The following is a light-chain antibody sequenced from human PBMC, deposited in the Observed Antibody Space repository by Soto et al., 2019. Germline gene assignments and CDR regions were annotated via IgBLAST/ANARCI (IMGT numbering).Light chain of an antibody. CDR3: QHYNNQPLT. Sequence: EIVVTQSPATLSGSPGERATLSCRASQSVSSDLAWYQHKPGQAPRLLIYGASTRATGIPVRFSGSGSGTDFTLPISSLQSEDFAVYYCQHYNNQPLTFGGGTKV. CDR2: GAS. J-gene: IGKJ4*01. CDR1: QSVSSD. V-gene: IGKV3-15*01.